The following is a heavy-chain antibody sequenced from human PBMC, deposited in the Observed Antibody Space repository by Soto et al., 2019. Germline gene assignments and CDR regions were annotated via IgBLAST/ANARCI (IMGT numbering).Heavy chain of an antibody. CDR1: GGSISIGGYY. D-gene: IGHD6-19*01. CDR3: ARGAVQAFNWFDP. Sequence: KPSETLSLTCIFSGGSISIGGYYWSGIRQHPGKGLEWIGYIYYSGSTYYNPSLKSRVTISVDTSKNQFSLKLSSVTAADTAVYYCARGAVQAFNWFDPWGQGTLVTVSS. CDR2: IYYSGST. J-gene: IGHJ5*02. V-gene: IGHV4-31*03.